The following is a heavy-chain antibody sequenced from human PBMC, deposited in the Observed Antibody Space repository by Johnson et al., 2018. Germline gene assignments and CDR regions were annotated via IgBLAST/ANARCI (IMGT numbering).Heavy chain of an antibody. CDR3: AKGGLLGYCSSTSCQGRDAFDI. CDR2: ISGSGGST. Sequence: EVQLVESGGGLVQXGGSLRLSCAASGFTFSSYAMSWVRQAPGKGLEWVSAISGSGGSTYYADSVKGRFTISRDNSKNTLYLQMNSLRADDTAVYYGAKGGLLGYCSSTSCQGRDAFDIWGQGTMVTVSS. CDR1: GFTFSSYA. J-gene: IGHJ3*02. D-gene: IGHD2-2*01. V-gene: IGHV3-23*04.